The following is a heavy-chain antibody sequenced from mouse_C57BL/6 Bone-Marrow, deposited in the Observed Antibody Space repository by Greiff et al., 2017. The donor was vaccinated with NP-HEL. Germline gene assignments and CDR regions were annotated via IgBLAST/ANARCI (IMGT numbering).Heavy chain of an antibody. CDR3: VKQHSNYGYDY. D-gene: IGHD2-5*01. CDR2: IRSTSNNYAT. Sequence: EVQVVESGGGLVQPKGSLKLSCAASGFSFNTYAMNWVRQAPGKGLEWVARIRSTSNNYATYYADSVKDRFTISRDDSEYMLYLQMNYLKTEDTSMYYCVKQHSNYGYDYWGQGTTLTVSS. V-gene: IGHV10-1*01. J-gene: IGHJ2*01. CDR1: GFSFNTYA.